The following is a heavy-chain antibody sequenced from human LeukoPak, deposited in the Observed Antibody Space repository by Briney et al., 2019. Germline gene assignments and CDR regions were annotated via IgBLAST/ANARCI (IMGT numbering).Heavy chain of an antibody. CDR3: ARDLGNYYYMDV. CDR2: IKQDGSEK. CDR1: GFTFSSYG. J-gene: IGHJ6*03. Sequence: PVESLRLSCAASGFTFSSYGMHWVRQAPGKGLEWVANIKQDGSEKYYVDSVKGRFTISRDNAKNSLYLQMNSLRAEDTAVYYCARDLGNYYYMDVWGKGTTVTVSS. D-gene: IGHD2-15*01. V-gene: IGHV3-7*01.